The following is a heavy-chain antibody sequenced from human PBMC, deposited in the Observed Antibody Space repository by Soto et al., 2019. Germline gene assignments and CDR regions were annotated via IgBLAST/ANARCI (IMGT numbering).Heavy chain of an antibody. J-gene: IGHJ6*02. CDR1: GYSFTSYW. D-gene: IGHD4-4*01. CDR3: ARHIPTTVTSWGYYYYGMDV. CDR2: IYPGDSDT. Sequence: PGESLKIFCKGSGYSFTSYWIGWVRQMPGKGLEWMGIIYPGDSDTRYSPSFQGQVTISADKSISTAYLQWSSLKASDTAMYYCARHIPTTVTSWGYYYYGMDVWGQGTTVTVSS. V-gene: IGHV5-51*01.